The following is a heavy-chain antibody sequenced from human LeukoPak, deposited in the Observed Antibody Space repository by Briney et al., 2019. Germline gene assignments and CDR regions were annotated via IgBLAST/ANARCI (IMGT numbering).Heavy chain of an antibody. CDR2: IKQDGSEK. CDR3: ARASLITNCYDF. D-gene: IGHD2-2*01. Sequence: SGGSLRLSCAASGFTFSSYRMSWVRQAPGKGLEWVANIKQDGSEKYYVDHVKGRFTISRDNAKNSVYLKMNSLRAEDTAVYYCARASLITNCYDFWGQGTLVTVSS. V-gene: IGHV3-7*01. CDR1: GFTFSSYR. J-gene: IGHJ4*02.